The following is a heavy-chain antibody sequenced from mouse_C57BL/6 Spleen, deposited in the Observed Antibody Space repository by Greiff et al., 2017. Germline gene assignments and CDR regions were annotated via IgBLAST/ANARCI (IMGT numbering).Heavy chain of an antibody. CDR1: GYTFTDYY. CDR3: ARSLDGYPLGYAMDY. Sequence: VQLQQSGAELVRPGASVKLSCKASGYTFTDYYINWVKQRPGQGLEWIARIYPGSGNTYYNEKFKGKATLTAEKSSSTAYMQLSSLTSEDSAVYFCARSLDGYPLGYAMDYWGQGTSVTVSS. D-gene: IGHD2-3*01. J-gene: IGHJ4*01. V-gene: IGHV1-76*01. CDR2: IYPGSGNT.